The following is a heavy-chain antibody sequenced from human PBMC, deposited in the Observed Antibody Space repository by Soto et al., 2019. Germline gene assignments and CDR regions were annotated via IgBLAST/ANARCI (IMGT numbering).Heavy chain of an antibody. J-gene: IGHJ2*01. V-gene: IGHV3-23*01. CDR1: GFTFSSYA. Sequence: EVQLLESGGGLVQPGGSLRLSCAASGFTFSSYAMTWVRQAPGKGLEWVSTINGSGGSTYYADSVKGRFTISRDNSKNTLSLQMNTLRAEDTAVYYCANGWYGDYWYFDLWGRGSLVTVFS. CDR2: INGSGGST. D-gene: IGHD4-17*01. CDR3: ANGWYGDYWYFDL.